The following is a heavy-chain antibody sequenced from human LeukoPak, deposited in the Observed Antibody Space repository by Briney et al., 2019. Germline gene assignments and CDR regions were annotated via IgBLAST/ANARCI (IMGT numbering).Heavy chain of an antibody. Sequence: GGSLRLSCEASGFTFSSYSMNWVRQAPGKGLEWVAYISSSGSTIYYADSVKGRFTISRDNAKNSLYLQMNSLRAEDTAVYYCAELGITMIGGVWGKGTTVTISS. CDR2: ISSSGSTI. CDR3: AELGITMIGGV. J-gene: IGHJ6*04. CDR1: GFTFSSYS. V-gene: IGHV3-48*03. D-gene: IGHD3-10*02.